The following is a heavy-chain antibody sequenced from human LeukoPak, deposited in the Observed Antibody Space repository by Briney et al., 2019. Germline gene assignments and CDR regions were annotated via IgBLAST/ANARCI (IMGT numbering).Heavy chain of an antibody. Sequence: ASVKVSCKASGYTFTSYGISWVRQAPGQGLEWMGWIIAYNGNTNYAQKFQGWVTMTRDTSISTAYMELNRLTFDDTAVYYCGRNRLGKAFDIWGQGTMVTISS. CDR2: IIAYNGNT. CDR3: GRNRLGKAFDI. D-gene: IGHD7-27*01. V-gene: IGHV1-18*01. CDR1: GYTFTSYG. J-gene: IGHJ3*02.